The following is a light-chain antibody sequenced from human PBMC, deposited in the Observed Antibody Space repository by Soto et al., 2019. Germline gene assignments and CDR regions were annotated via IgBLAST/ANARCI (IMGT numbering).Light chain of an antibody. Sequence: EFVLTQSPATLSLSPGERATLSCRASQSVSSSLAWYQQKPGQAPRLLIYDASNRATGIPARFSGSGSGTDFTLTISSLEPEDFAVYYCQQRSNWAFGQGTKVDIK. V-gene: IGKV3-11*01. CDR2: DAS. CDR3: QQRSNWA. CDR1: QSVSSS. J-gene: IGKJ1*01.